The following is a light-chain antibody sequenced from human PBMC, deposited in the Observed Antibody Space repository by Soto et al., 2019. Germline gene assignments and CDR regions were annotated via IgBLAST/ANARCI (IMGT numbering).Light chain of an antibody. V-gene: IGLV2-14*01. Sequence: QSALTQPASVSGSPGQSITISCTGTSSDVGGYNYVSWYQQHPGKAPKLMIYDVSNRPSGVSNRFSGSKSGNTASLTISGLQAEDEADYYCSSYTSSSTFWGFGGGTKLTVL. CDR2: DVS. CDR1: SSDVGGYNY. CDR3: SSYTSSSTFWG. J-gene: IGLJ3*02.